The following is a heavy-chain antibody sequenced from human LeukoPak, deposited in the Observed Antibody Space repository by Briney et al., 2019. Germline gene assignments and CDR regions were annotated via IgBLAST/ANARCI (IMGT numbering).Heavy chain of an antibody. Sequence: VASVKVSCKASGNTFTGYNMHWVRQAPGQGLEWLGWINSDSGDTNYAQKFQGRVTMTRDTSISTAYMELTRLTSDDTAVYYCERERGYLHGGDDDWGQGTLVTVSS. D-gene: IGHD3-10*01. CDR3: ERERGYLHGGDDD. V-gene: IGHV1-2*02. CDR1: GNTFTGYN. J-gene: IGHJ4*02. CDR2: INSDSGDT.